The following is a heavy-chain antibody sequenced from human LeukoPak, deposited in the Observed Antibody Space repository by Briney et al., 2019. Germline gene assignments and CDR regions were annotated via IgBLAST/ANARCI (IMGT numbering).Heavy chain of an antibody. D-gene: IGHD2-15*01. V-gene: IGHV3-74*01. Sequence: AGGSLRLSCAVSGFTFSGYWMNWVRQAPGKGLVWVSRINSDGSSATYADSVKGRFTISRDNAKKMLFLQMNSLRAEDTAVYYCARVDIGGYFDYWGQGTLVTVSS. CDR2: INSDGSSA. CDR1: GFTFSGYW. CDR3: ARVDIGGYFDY. J-gene: IGHJ4*02.